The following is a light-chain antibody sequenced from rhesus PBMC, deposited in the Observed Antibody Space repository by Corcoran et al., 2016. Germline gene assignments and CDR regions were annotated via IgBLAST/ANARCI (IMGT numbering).Light chain of an antibody. CDR3: CSSAGTKIFYI. V-gene: IGLV2-32*02. CDR1: SSDIGGYDY. Sequence: QAALTQPRSVSGSPGQSVTISCTGTSSDIGGYDYVSWYQHRPGTAPKLMISEVTKRPSGVSGRVSGSKSANTAALTISGLQAEYEGDYYCCSSAGTKIFYIFGPGTRLTVL. CDR2: EVT. J-gene: IGLJ1*01.